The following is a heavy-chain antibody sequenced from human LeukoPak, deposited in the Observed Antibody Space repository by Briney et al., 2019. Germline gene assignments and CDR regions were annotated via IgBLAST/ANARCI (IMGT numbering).Heavy chain of an antibody. CDR1: GFTFSDYY. Sequence: GGSLRLSCAASGFTFSDYYMSWIRQAPGKGLEWVSYISSSGSSIYYADSVKGRFTISRDNAKNSLYLQMNSLRDEDTAVYYCARVKYFRNYYDFWSGPRGPFDYWGQGTLVTVSS. V-gene: IGHV3-11*04. CDR2: ISSSGSSI. CDR3: ARVKYFRNYYDFWSGPRGPFDY. J-gene: IGHJ4*02. D-gene: IGHD3-3*01.